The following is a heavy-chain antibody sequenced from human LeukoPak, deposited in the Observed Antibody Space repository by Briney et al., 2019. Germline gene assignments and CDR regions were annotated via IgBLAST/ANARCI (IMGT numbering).Heavy chain of an antibody. CDR2: IYSGGST. CDR1: GFTVSSSY. V-gene: IGHV3-66*01. Sequence: GGSLRLSCAASGFTVSSSYMNWVRQAPGKGLEWVSIIYSGGSTSYADSVKGRFTISRDNSKNTLYLQMNSLRTEDTAVYYCARGGSYFDISGYYFYWGQGTLVTVSS. D-gene: IGHD3-22*01. CDR3: ARGGSYFDISGYYFY. J-gene: IGHJ4*02.